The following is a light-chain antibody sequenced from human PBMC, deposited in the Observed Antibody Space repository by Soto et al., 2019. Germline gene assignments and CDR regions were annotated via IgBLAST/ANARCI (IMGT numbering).Light chain of an antibody. Sequence: DIQMTQSPSSLSASVGDRVTITCQASQDISNYLNWYQQKPGKAPKLLIYDASNFETGVPSRFSGSGSGTDFTFTISSLQPEDIATYYCQQYVNLPPTFGGGTKVEIK. CDR3: QQYVNLPPT. CDR2: DAS. CDR1: QDISNY. V-gene: IGKV1-33*01. J-gene: IGKJ4*01.